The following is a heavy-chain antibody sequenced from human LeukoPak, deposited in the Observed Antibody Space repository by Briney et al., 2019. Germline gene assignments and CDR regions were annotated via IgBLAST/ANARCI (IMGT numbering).Heavy chain of an antibody. CDR3: ARDNRDVGATDY. V-gene: IGHV4-61*02. Sequence: SETLSLTCTVSGGSISSGSYYWSWIRQPAGKGLEWIGRIYTSGSTNYNPSLKSRATISLDTSKNQFSLKLSSVTAADTAVYYCARDNRDVGATDYWGQGTLVTVSS. CDR2: IYTSGST. J-gene: IGHJ4*02. D-gene: IGHD1-26*01. CDR1: GGSISSGSYY.